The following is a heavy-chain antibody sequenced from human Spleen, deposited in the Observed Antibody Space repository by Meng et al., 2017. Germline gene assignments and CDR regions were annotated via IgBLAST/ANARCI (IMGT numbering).Heavy chain of an antibody. CDR3: SKDYTGSDDY. V-gene: IGHV3-74*01. D-gene: IGHD5-12*01. J-gene: IGHJ4*02. Sequence: EVQLVESGGRLVQPGESLRLSCAASGFTFSRYWMHWVRQVPGQGLVWVSRINPDGSSTSYADSVKGRFTISRDNAKNTLYLQMTSLRAEDTAVYYCSKDYTGSDDYWGQGTLVTVSS. CDR1: GFTFSRYW. CDR2: INPDGSST.